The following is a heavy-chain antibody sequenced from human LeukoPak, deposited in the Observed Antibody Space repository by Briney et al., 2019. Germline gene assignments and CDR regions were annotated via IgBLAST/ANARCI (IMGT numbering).Heavy chain of an antibody. V-gene: IGHV1-2*02. D-gene: IGHD4-17*01. CDR3: ARLDYGDYPY. CDR1: VYTFTCYY. Sequence: GASVKVSCKASVYTFTCYYVYWVRQAPGQEGEWMGGINQKCGATSSTKKFPGRVTITRDTSISTAYMELGGISSKDTAVYYYARLDYGDYPYWGQGTMVTVSS. CDR2: INQKCGAT. J-gene: IGHJ4*02.